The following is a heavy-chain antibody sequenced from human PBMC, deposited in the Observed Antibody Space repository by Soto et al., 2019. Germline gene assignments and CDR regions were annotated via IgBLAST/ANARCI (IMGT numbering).Heavy chain of an antibody. CDR1: GYTFTSYG. Sequence: ASVKVSCKASGYTFTSYGISCVRQAPGQGLEWMGWISAYNGNTNYAQKLQGRVTMTTDTSTSTAYMELRSLRSDDTAVYYCARGYAYYDFWSGYAGYYYYMDVWGKGTTVTVSS. CDR2: ISAYNGNT. J-gene: IGHJ6*03. D-gene: IGHD3-3*01. CDR3: ARGYAYYDFWSGYAGYYYYMDV. V-gene: IGHV1-18*01.